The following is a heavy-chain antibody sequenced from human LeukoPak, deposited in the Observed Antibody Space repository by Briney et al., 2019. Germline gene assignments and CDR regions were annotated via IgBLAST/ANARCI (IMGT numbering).Heavy chain of an antibody. Sequence: GGSLRLSCAASGFTFSSYSLNWVRQAPGKGLEWVSSISSSSSYIYYADSVKGRFTISRDNSKNTLHLQMNSLRAEDTAVYYCAKDRSRYDSSAYDFDYWGQGTLVTVSS. CDR1: GFTFSSYS. D-gene: IGHD3-22*01. CDR3: AKDRSRYDSSAYDFDY. J-gene: IGHJ4*02. V-gene: IGHV3-21*04. CDR2: ISSSSSYI.